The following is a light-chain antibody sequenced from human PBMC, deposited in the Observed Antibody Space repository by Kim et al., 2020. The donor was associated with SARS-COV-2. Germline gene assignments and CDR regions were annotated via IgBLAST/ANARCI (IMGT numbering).Light chain of an antibody. CDR1: QRVSSN. CDR2: GAS. Sequence: SVYPGERATLSCKASQRVSSNLAWYQQKPGQAPRLLIYGASTRATGIPARLRGSGDGTECTLTISSLQSEDYAVNYWQQYNNWGRFGPGTKVDIK. CDR3: QQYNNWGR. V-gene: IGKV3-15*01. J-gene: IGKJ3*01.